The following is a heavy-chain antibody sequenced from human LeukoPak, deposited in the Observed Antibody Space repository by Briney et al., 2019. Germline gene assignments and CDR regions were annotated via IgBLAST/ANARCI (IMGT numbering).Heavy chain of an antibody. D-gene: IGHD3-10*01. V-gene: IGHV3-30-3*01. Sequence: GGSLRLSCAASGFTFSSYAMHWVRQAPGKGLEWVAVISYDGSNKYYADSVKGRFTISRDNAKNSLYLQMSSLRAEDTAVYYCARKRLGSGNYYHDYWGQGTLVTVSS. CDR2: ISYDGSNK. CDR1: GFTFSSYA. J-gene: IGHJ4*02. CDR3: ARKRLGSGNYYHDY.